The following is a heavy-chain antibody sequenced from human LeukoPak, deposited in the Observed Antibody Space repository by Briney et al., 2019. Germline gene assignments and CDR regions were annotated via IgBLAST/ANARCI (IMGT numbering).Heavy chain of an antibody. CDR2: IYPDDSDT. J-gene: IGHJ4*02. CDR1: GYSFTSYW. Sequence: GESLKISCKGSGYSFTSYWIAWVRQMPGKGLEYMGVIYPDDSDTRYSPSFQGQVTISADKSISTAYLQWNSLKTSDTAVYYCARPDSSSWHFDYWGQGTLVTVSS. V-gene: IGHV5-51*01. CDR3: ARPDSSSWHFDY. D-gene: IGHD6-13*01.